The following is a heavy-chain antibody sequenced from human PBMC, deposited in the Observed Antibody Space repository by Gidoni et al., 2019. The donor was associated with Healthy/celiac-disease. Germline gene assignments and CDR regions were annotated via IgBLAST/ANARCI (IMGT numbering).Heavy chain of an antibody. J-gene: IGHJ5*02. D-gene: IGHD2-2*01. CDR2: ISSSSSYT. Sequence: QVQLVESGGGLVKPGGSLRLSCAASGFTFSDYYMSWIRQAPGKGLEWVSYISSSSSYTNYADSVKGRFTISRDNAKNSLYLQMNSLRAEDTAVYYCASLGYCSSTSCHNWFDPWGQGTLVTVSS. CDR1: GFTFSDYY. V-gene: IGHV3-11*05. CDR3: ASLGYCSSTSCHNWFDP.